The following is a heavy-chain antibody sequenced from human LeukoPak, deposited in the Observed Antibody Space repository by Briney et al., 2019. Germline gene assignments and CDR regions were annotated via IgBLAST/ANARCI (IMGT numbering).Heavy chain of an antibody. Sequence: PGGSLRLSCAASGFTFHNYGMVWVRQAPGMGLEWVPGISDSGDNIFYSDSVKGRFTISRDNVKNILYLQVKSLSAEDTAVYYCAKVLSPRLLTTKLDCWGQGTLVTVSS. CDR1: GFTFHNYG. CDR2: ISDSGDNI. D-gene: IGHD4-11*01. CDR3: AKVLSPRLLTTKLDC. J-gene: IGHJ4*02. V-gene: IGHV3-23*01.